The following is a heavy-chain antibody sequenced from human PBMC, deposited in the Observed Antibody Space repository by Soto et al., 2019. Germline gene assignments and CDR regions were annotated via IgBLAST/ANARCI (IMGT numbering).Heavy chain of an antibody. CDR2: IYYSGST. Sequence: NPSETLSLTCTVSGGSISSYYWSWIRQPPGKGLEWIGYIYYSGSTNYNPSLKSRVTISVDTSKNQFSLKLSSVTAADTAVYYCARFVVVPAAIAHYYYMDVWGKGTTVTVSS. D-gene: IGHD2-2*02. V-gene: IGHV4-59*01. CDR3: ARFVVVPAAIAHYYYMDV. CDR1: GGSISSYY. J-gene: IGHJ6*03.